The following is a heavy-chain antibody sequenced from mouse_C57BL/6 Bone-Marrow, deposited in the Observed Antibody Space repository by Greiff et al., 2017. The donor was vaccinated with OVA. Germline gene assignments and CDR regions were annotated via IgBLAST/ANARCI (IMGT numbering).Heavy chain of an antibody. V-gene: IGHV1-75*01. CDR3: ALYYYGSSRYFDV. CDR1: GYTFTDYY. J-gene: IGHJ1*03. D-gene: IGHD1-1*01. CDR2: IFPGSGST. Sequence: QVQLQQSGPELVKPGASVKISCKASGYTFTDYYINWVKQRPGQGLEWIGWIFPGSGSTYYNEKFKGKATLTVDKSSSTAYMLLSSLTSEDSAVDFCALYYYGSSRYFDVWGTGTTVTVSS.